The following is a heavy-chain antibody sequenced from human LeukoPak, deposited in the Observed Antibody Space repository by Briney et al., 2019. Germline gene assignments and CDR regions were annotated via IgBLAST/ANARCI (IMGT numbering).Heavy chain of an antibody. CDR2: IKQDGSEK. V-gene: IGHV3-7*01. CDR3: ARDSPYYYDSSGYYIDAFDI. J-gene: IGHJ3*02. CDR1: GFTFSSYW. Sequence: GGSLRLSCAASGFTFSSYWMSWVRQAPGKGLEWVANIKQDGSEKYYVDSVKGRFTISRDNAKNSLYLQMNSLRAEDTAVYYCARDSPYYYDSSGYYIDAFDIWGQGTMVTVSS. D-gene: IGHD3-22*01.